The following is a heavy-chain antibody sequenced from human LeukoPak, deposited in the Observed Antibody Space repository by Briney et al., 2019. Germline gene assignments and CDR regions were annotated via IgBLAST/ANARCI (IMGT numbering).Heavy chain of an antibody. CDR2: MNVNSGNT. Sequence: AASVKVSCKASGYTFITYDINWVRQATGQGLEWMGWMNVNSGNTGYAQNFQGRLTITRNTSISTAYMELSSLRSEDTAVYYCARTPHNWGIDYWGQGTLVTVSS. D-gene: IGHD7-27*01. CDR3: ARTPHNWGIDY. V-gene: IGHV1-8*03. J-gene: IGHJ4*02. CDR1: GYTFITYD.